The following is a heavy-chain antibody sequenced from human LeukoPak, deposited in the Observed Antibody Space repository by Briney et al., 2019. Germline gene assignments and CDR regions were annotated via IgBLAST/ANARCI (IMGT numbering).Heavy chain of an antibody. CDR2: IKQDGSEK. Sequence: PGGAPRPPFCAFGFTFSSFWVNWVRPAPGEGVEGVANIKQDGSEKYYVDSVKGRFTISRDNAKNSLYLQMNSLRAEDTAVYYCARRVRLYDFLDYWGQGTLVTVSS. CDR3: ARRVRLYDFLDY. V-gene: IGHV3-7*01. D-gene: IGHD3-3*01. CDR1: GFTFSSFW. J-gene: IGHJ4*02.